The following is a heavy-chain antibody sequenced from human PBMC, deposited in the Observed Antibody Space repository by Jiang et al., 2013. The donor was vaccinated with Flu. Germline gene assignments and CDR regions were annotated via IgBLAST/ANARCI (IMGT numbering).Heavy chain of an antibody. CDR2: ISYDGSNK. V-gene: IGHV3-30*18. CDR1: GFTFSSYG. D-gene: IGHD1-26*01. J-gene: IGHJ3*02. CDR3: AKDIGAFDI. Sequence: VQLLESGGGVVQPGRSLRLSCAASGFTFSSYGMHWVRQAPGKGLEWVAVISYDGSNKYYADSVKGRFTISRDNSKNTLYLQMNSLRAEDTAVYYCAKDIGAFDIWGQGTMVTVSS.